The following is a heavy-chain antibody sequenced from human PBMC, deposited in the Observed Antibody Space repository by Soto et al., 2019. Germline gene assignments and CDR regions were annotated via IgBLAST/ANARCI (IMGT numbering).Heavy chain of an antibody. J-gene: IGHJ4*02. CDR1: GGAFSTSS. CDR3: ARDVVRSTGGDS. CDR2: IIPIFGKT. V-gene: IGHV1-69*01. D-gene: IGHD7-27*01. Sequence: QVQLVQSGAEVKDPGTSVKVSCKASGGAFSTSSFVWVRQGPGQGLEWLGGIIPIFGKTNVAPKFRDRITFTEDESTRTAYMELSSLRSEDTAIYYCARDVVRSTGGDSWGQGTLVTVSS.